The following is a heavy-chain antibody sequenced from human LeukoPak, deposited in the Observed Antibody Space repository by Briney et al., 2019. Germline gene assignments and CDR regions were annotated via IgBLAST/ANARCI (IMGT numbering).Heavy chain of an antibody. Sequence: PGGSLRLSCAASGFTFSSYGMHWVRQAPGKGLEWVAFIRYDGSNKYYADSVKGRFTISRDNSKNTLYLQMNSLRAEDTAVYYCASRLRGYRYGYDSWGQGTLVTVSS. D-gene: IGHD5-18*01. CDR3: ASRLRGYRYGYDS. CDR1: GFTFSSYG. V-gene: IGHV3-30*02. CDR2: IRYDGSNK. J-gene: IGHJ4*02.